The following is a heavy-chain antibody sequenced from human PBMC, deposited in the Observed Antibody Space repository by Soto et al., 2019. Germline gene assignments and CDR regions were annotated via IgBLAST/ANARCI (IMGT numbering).Heavy chain of an antibody. CDR3: ARDSLGGYSGYDPYNWFDP. Sequence: QVQLVQSGAEVKKPGSSVKVSCKASGGTFSSYAISWVRQAPGQGLEWMGGIIPIFGTANYAQKFQGRVTITADESTSTAYMELSRLRSEDTAVYYCARDSLGGYSGYDPYNWFDPWGQGTLVTVSS. CDR2: IIPIFGTA. J-gene: IGHJ5*02. CDR1: GGTFSSYA. D-gene: IGHD5-12*01. V-gene: IGHV1-69*01.